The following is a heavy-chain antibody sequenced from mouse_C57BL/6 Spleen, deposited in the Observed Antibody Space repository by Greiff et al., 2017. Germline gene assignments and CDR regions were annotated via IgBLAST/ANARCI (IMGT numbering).Heavy chain of an antibody. Sequence: QVQLKESGPELVKPGASVKISCKASGYAFSSSWMNWVKQRPGKGLEWIGRIYPGDGDTNYNGKFKGKATLTADKSSSTAYMQLSSLTSEDSAVYFGAREDYYGSSPFDYWGQGTTLTVSS. CDR2: IYPGDGDT. J-gene: IGHJ2*01. CDR3: AREDYYGSSPFDY. V-gene: IGHV1-82*01. CDR1: GYAFSSSW. D-gene: IGHD1-1*01.